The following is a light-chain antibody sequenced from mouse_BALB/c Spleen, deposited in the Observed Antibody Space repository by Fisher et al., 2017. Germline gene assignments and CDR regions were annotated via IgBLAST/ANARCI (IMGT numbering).Light chain of an antibody. J-gene: IGKJ5*01. Sequence: IVLTQSPAIMSASPGEKVTMTCSASSSVSYMYWYQQKPGSSPRLLIYDTSNLASGVPVRFSGSGSGTSYSLTISRMEAEDAATYYCQQWSSNPLTFGAGTKLELK. V-gene: IGKV4-55*01. CDR3: QQWSSNPLT. CDR1: SSVSY. CDR2: DTS.